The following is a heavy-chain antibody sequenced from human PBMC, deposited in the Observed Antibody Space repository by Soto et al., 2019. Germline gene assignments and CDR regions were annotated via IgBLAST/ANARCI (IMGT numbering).Heavy chain of an antibody. Sequence: SQTLSLTCAISGVSVSSNSAAWNWFRQSPSRGLEWLGRTYYRSKWYNDFAVSVKSRITINADTSKNQFSLQLSSVTPEDTALYYCARRLTTETTGFDNWGQGTLVTVYS. D-gene: IGHD1-1*01. J-gene: IGHJ4*02. CDR1: GVSVSSNSAA. V-gene: IGHV6-1*01. CDR3: ARRLTTETTGFDN. CDR2: TYYRSKWYN.